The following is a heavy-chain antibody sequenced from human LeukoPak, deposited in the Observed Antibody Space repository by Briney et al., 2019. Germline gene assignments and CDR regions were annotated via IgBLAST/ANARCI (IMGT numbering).Heavy chain of an antibody. CDR2: IRSKAYGGTT. J-gene: IGHJ5*02. CDR1: GFTFGDYA. Sequence: GRSLRLSCTASGFTFGDYAMSWVRQAPGKGLEWVGFIRSKAYGGTTEYAASVKGRFTISRDDSKSIAYLQMNSLKTEDTAVYHCTRDLDSEGFDPWGQGTLVTVSS. V-gene: IGHV3-49*04. CDR3: TRDLDSEGFDP. D-gene: IGHD3/OR15-3a*01.